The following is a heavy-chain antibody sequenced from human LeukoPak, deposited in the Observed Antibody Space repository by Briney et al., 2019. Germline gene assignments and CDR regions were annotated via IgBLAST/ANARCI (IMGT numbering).Heavy chain of an antibody. J-gene: IGHJ3*02. CDR2: ISSSSHYL. D-gene: IGHD3-22*01. Sequence: PGGSLRLSCAASGFLFSAYSMNWVRQAPGKGLEWVSSISSSSHYLYYADSLKGRFTISRDNAKNSLYLQMHTLGADDTAVYYCARGSRYYDLDASDIWGQGTMVTVSS. V-gene: IGHV3-21*01. CDR1: GFLFSAYS. CDR3: ARGSRYYDLDASDI.